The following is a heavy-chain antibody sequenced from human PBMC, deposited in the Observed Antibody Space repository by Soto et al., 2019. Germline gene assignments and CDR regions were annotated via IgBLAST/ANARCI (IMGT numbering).Heavy chain of an antibody. J-gene: IGHJ4*02. Sequence: PLETLSLTCAVYGGSFSGYYWSWIRQPPGKGLEWIGEINHSGSTNYNPSLKSRVTISVDTSKNQFSLKLSSVTAADTAVYYCARGLGYSYGTDFDYWGQGTLVTVSS. CDR2: INHSGST. CDR1: GGSFSGYY. V-gene: IGHV4-34*01. CDR3: ARGLGYSYGTDFDY. D-gene: IGHD5-18*01.